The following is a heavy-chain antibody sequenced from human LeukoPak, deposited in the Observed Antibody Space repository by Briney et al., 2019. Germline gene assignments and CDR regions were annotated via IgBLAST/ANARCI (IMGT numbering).Heavy chain of an antibody. J-gene: IGHJ4*02. D-gene: IGHD3-10*01. CDR2: IYNTGST. CDR3: ARETPYGSGSYPFDY. Sequence: PSETLSLTCTVSGGSISSYYWNWIRQPPGKGLEWIGYIYNTGSTSNNPSLKSRDTISVDTSKKHFSLRLSSVTAADTAVYYCARETPYGSGSYPFDYWGQGILVTVSS. V-gene: IGHV4-59*01. CDR1: GGSISSYY.